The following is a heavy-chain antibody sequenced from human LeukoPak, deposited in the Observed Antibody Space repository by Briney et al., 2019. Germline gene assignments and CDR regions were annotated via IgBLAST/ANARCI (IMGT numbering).Heavy chain of an antibody. CDR1: GFTVSSNY. Sequence: GGSLRLSCAASGFTVSSNYMSWVRQAPGKGLEWVSVIYSGGSTYYADSVKGRFTISRDNSKNTLYLQMNSLRVEDTAVYYCARVTFYYYYMDVWGKGTTVTVSS. J-gene: IGHJ6*03. V-gene: IGHV3-66*02. CDR2: IYSGGST. CDR3: ARVTFYYYYMDV.